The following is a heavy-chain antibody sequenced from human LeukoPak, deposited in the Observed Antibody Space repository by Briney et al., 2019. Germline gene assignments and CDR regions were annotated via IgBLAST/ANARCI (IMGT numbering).Heavy chain of an antibody. Sequence: ASVKVSCKASGYTFISYDINWVRQAPGQGLEWMGRINPNSGGTNYAQKFQGRVTMTRDTSITTAYMELSRLRSDDTAVYYCARRGSGYFDSREAFNLWGQGTMVTVSS. D-gene: IGHD3-22*01. CDR1: GYTFISYD. CDR2: INPNSGGT. J-gene: IGHJ3*01. CDR3: ARRGSGYFDSREAFNL. V-gene: IGHV1-2*06.